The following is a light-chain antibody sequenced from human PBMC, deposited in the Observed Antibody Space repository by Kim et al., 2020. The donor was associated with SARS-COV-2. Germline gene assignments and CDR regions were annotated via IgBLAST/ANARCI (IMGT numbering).Light chain of an antibody. J-gene: IGKJ1*01. CDR1: ESISSW. CDR2: KAS. V-gene: IGKV1-5*03. Sequence: SAYVGDRVTITCRASESISSWLAWYQHKPGKAPKVLIYKASTLESGVPSRFSGSGSGTEFTLTISSLQPDDFATYYCQQYLYYWTFGQGTKVDIK. CDR3: QQYLYYWT.